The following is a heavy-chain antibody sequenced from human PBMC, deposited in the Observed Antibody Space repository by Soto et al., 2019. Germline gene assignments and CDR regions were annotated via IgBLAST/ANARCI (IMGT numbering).Heavy chain of an antibody. Sequence: ASMKVSCKASGYTFTSYGMHWVRQAPGQRLEWMGWINAGNGNTKYSQKLQGRVTITRDTSASTAYMELSSLRSEDTAVYYCARSRRVAAAVPYNWFDPWGQGTLVTVSS. D-gene: IGHD6-13*01. CDR3: ARSRRVAAAVPYNWFDP. CDR2: INAGNGNT. J-gene: IGHJ5*02. V-gene: IGHV1-3*01. CDR1: GYTFTSYG.